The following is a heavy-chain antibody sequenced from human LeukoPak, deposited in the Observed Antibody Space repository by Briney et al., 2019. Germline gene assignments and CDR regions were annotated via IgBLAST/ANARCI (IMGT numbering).Heavy chain of an antibody. CDR1: GFIFSSYA. J-gene: IGHJ6*03. CDR2: GGSGGST. CDR3: AKMRGQYYHSYYMDA. Sequence: GGSLRLSCAASGFIFSSYAMSWVRQAPGKWLDWVSYGGSGGSTYYADSVKGRFTVSRDNSKSTLYLQMNSLTAEDTAVYYCAKMRGQYYHSYYMDAWGKGTTVTVSS. V-gene: IGHV3-23*01.